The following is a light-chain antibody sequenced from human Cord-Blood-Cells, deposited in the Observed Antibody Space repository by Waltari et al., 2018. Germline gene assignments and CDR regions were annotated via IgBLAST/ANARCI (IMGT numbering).Light chain of an antibody. CDR2: GNS. CDR3: QSYDSSLSGWV. CDR1: SSNIGAGYD. Sequence: QSVLTQPPSVSGAPGQRVTISCTGSSSNIGAGYDFPWYQQLPGTAPKLLDHGNSTRPSGVPDRFSGSKSGTSASLAITGLQAEDEADYYCQSYDSSLSGWVFGGGTKLTVL. V-gene: IGLV1-40*01. J-gene: IGLJ3*02.